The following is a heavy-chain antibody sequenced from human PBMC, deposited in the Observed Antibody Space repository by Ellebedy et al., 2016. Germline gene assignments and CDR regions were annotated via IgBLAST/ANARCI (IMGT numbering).Heavy chain of an antibody. J-gene: IGHJ2*01. Sequence: GESLKISXKTSGYSFTRDWIVWVRQMPGKGLEWMGIIYPGDSETRYNPSFRGQVTISVDKSINTAYLQWSSLKASDTATYFCARQNYGRSSSYWYFDVWGRGTLVTVSS. CDR2: IYPGDSET. CDR1: GYSFTRDW. CDR3: ARQNYGRSSSYWYFDV. D-gene: IGHD4-17*01. V-gene: IGHV5-51*01.